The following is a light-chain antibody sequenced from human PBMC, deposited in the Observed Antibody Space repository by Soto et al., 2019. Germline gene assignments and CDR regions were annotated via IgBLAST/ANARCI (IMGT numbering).Light chain of an antibody. V-gene: IGKV3-20*01. J-gene: IGKJ1*01. CDR1: QTVERNY. CDR2: DAS. CDR3: QQCASSPRT. Sequence: EIVLTQSPGTLSLSPGDRATLSGRASQTVERNYLAWYQQKPGQAPRLLVDDASRRAAGIPDRFSGSGSGTDFTLTISRLEPEDFAVYYCQQCASSPRTFGQGTKVEVK.